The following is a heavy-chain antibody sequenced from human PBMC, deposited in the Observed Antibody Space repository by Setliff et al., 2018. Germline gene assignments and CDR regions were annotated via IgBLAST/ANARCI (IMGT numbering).Heavy chain of an antibody. Sequence: SVKVSCKASGGTFSSYAISWVRQAPGQGLEWMGGIIPILGIANYAQKFQGRVTITADESTSTAYMELSSLRSEDTAVYYCARGLHSSGWNWAFDYWGQGTLVTVSS. V-gene: IGHV1-69*10. CDR1: GGTFSSYA. J-gene: IGHJ4*02. CDR2: IIPILGIA. D-gene: IGHD6-19*01. CDR3: ARGLHSSGWNWAFDY.